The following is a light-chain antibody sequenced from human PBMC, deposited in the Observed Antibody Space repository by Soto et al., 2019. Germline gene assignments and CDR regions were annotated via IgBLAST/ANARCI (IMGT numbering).Light chain of an antibody. V-gene: IGLV1-47*01. J-gene: IGLJ1*01. Sequence: QPVLTQPPSASGTPGQRVTISCSGSTSNIGSNYVYWYQQLPGTAPKLLLYRNNQRPSGVPDRFSGSKSGTSAYLAISGLRSEDEADYYCASWDDSLSGFYVFGTGTKLTVL. CDR3: ASWDDSLSGFYV. CDR1: TSNIGSNY. CDR2: RNN.